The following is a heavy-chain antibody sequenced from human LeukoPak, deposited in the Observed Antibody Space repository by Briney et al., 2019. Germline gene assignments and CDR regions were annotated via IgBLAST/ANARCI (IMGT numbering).Heavy chain of an antibody. CDR2: ISGSGGST. D-gene: IGHD3-22*01. J-gene: IGHJ3*02. CDR1: GFTFSSYA. Sequence: GGSLRLSCSASGFTFSSYAMHWVRQAPGKGLEWVSAISGSGGSTYYADSVKGRFTISRDNSKNTLYLQMNSLRAEDTAVYYCAKGNYYDSSGYYYEDAFDIWGQGTMVTVSS. CDR3: AKGNYYDSSGYYYEDAFDI. V-gene: IGHV3-23*01.